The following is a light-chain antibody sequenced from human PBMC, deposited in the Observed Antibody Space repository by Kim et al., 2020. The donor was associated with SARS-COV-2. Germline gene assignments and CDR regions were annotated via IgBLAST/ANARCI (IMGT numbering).Light chain of an antibody. CDR3: QQHSDWPLT. Sequence: EIVMTQSPGTLSVSPGERATLSCRASQSIRSNYLAWYQQKPGQAPRLLIYGVSSRATGIPGRFSASGSGTEFTLIISSVQSEDIAVYDCQQHSDWPLTFGQGTKLEIK. CDR1: QSIRSN. J-gene: IGKJ2*01. V-gene: IGKV3-15*01. CDR2: GVS.